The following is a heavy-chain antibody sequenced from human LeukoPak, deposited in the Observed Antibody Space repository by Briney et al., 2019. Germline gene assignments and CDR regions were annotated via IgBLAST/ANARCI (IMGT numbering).Heavy chain of an antibody. CDR2: ISNSGDRT. CDR1: GFTFRNSA. CDR3: AKTRGGSLHDGFDI. J-gene: IGHJ3*02. Sequence: GGSLRLSCAASGFTFRNSASSWIRQAPGKGLEWVSTISNSGDRTLYADSVKGRFLISRDNSKDTLYLQMNSLRVEDTAIYYCAKTRGGSLHDGFDIWGQGTMVTVSS. V-gene: IGHV3-23*01. D-gene: IGHD3-16*01.